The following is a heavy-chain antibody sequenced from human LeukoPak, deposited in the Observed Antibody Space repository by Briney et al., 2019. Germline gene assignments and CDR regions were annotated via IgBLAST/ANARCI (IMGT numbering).Heavy chain of an antibody. CDR2: IYPGDSVT. CDR3: ARLGLYSSGGYYFDY. V-gene: IGHV5-51*01. D-gene: IGHD6-19*01. J-gene: IGHJ4*02. Sequence: GESLKISCKVSGSSFTTYWIGWVRQMPGKGLEWMGIIYPGDSVTRYSPFFQGQVTISADESISTAYLQWSSLQASDTAMYYCARLGLYSSGGYYFDYWGQGTLVTVSS. CDR1: GSSFTTYW.